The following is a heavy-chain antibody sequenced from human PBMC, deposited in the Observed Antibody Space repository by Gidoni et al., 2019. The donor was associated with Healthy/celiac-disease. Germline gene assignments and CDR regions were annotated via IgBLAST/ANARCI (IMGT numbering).Heavy chain of an antibody. CDR3: AKERPKTSGSGYLLVDY. Sequence: QVQLVESGGGVVQPGRSLRLSCAASGFTFSRYGMHWVRQAPGKGLEWVAVISYDGSNKYYADSVKGRFTISRDNSKNTLYLQMNSLRAEDTAVYYCAKERPKTSGSGYLLVDYWGQGTLVTVSS. CDR2: ISYDGSNK. D-gene: IGHD3-22*01. V-gene: IGHV3-30*18. CDR1: GFTFSRYG. J-gene: IGHJ4*02.